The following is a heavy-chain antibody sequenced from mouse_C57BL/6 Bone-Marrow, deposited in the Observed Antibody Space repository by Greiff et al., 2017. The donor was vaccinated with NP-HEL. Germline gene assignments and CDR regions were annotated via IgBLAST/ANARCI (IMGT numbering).Heavy chain of an antibody. CDR1: GYSFTGYY. CDR3: ARWGFVTTVGGFAY. CDR2: INPSTGGT. J-gene: IGHJ3*01. Sequence: EVQLQQSGPELVKPGASVKISCKASGYSFTGYYMNWVKQSPEKSLEWIGEINPSTGGTTYNQKFKAKATLTVDKSSSTAYMQLKSLTSEDSAVYYCARWGFVTTVGGFAYWGQGTLVTVSA. V-gene: IGHV1-42*01. D-gene: IGHD1-1*01.